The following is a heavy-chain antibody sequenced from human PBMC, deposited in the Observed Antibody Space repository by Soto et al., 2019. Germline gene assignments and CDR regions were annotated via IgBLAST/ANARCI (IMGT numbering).Heavy chain of an antibody. V-gene: IGHV4-59*01. Sequence: SETLSLTCTVSGGSISSYYWSWIRQPPGKGLEWIGYIYYSGSTNYNPSLKSRVTISVDTSKNQFSLKLSSVTAADTAVYYCARLTTVTQVDYWGQGTLVTVSS. D-gene: IGHD4-17*01. J-gene: IGHJ4*02. CDR1: GGSISSYY. CDR2: IYYSGST. CDR3: ARLTTVTQVDY.